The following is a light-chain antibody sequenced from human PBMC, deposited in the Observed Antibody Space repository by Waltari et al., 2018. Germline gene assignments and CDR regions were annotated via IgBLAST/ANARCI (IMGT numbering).Light chain of an antibody. J-gene: IGKJ1*01. CDR2: DAS. CDR1: QTVTRKN. V-gene: IGKV3-20*01. CDR3: QQYDTSPT. Sequence: EIVLTQSPGTLSLPPGERATLSCRASQTVTRKNLAWYQQKPGQAPRLLMFDASRRATGSPDRFTGSGSGTDFTLTITRLEPEDFAFYYCQQYDTSPTFGQGTKVEIK.